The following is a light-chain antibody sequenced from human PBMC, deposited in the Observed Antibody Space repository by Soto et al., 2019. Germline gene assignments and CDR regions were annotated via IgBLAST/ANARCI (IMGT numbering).Light chain of an antibody. CDR3: HSYVRTTLV. CDR1: SSDFGSYNV. CDR2: EGT. Sequence: QSVLTQPASVSGSPGQSITISCTGTSSDFGSYNVVSWYQQHPGKAPKLLIYEGTKRPSWVSNRFSGSTSGNTASLTISGLQAEDEADYYCHSYVRTTLVFGGGTKLTIL. J-gene: IGLJ2*01. V-gene: IGLV2-23*01.